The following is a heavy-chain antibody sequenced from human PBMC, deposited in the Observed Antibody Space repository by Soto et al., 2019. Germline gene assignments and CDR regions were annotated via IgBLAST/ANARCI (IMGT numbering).Heavy chain of an antibody. J-gene: IGHJ4*02. V-gene: IGHV3-30-3*01. CDR3: ARDHEGVIVVVNLFDY. CDR2: ISYDGSNK. Sequence: QVQLVESRGGVVQPGRSLRLSCAASGFTFSSYAMHWVRQAPGKGLEWVAVISYDGSNKYYADSVKGRFTISRDNSKNTLYLQMNSLRAEDTAVYYCARDHEGVIVVVNLFDYWGQGTLVTVSS. D-gene: IGHD3-22*01. CDR1: GFTFSSYA.